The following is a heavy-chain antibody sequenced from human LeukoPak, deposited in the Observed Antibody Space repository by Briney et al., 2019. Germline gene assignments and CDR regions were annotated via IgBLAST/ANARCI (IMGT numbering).Heavy chain of an antibody. Sequence: PSETLSLTCTVSGGSISSSSYYWGWIRQPPGKGLEWIGSIYYSGSTHYNPSLKSRVTISVDTSKNQFSLKLSSVTAADTAVYYCARVVPAADNWFDPWGQGTLVTVSS. CDR1: GGSISSSSYY. CDR3: ARVVPAADNWFDP. D-gene: IGHD2-2*01. CDR2: IYYSGST. V-gene: IGHV4-39*07. J-gene: IGHJ5*02.